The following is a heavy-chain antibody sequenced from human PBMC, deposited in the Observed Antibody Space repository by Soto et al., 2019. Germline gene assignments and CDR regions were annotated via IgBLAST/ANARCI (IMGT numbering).Heavy chain of an antibody. V-gene: IGHV3-30*18. J-gene: IGHJ6*02. D-gene: IGHD3-3*01. Sequence: QVQLVESGGGVVQPGRSLRLSCAASGFTFSSYGMHWVRQAPGKGLEWVAVISYDGSNKYYADSVKGRFTISRDNSKNTLDLQMNSLRAEDTAVYYCAKERAYDFWSGYHRAGGYYGMDVWGQGTTVTVSS. CDR1: GFTFSSYG. CDR3: AKERAYDFWSGYHRAGGYYGMDV. CDR2: ISYDGSNK.